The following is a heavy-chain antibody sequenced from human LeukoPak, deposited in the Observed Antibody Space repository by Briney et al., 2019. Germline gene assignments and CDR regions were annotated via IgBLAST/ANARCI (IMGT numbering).Heavy chain of an antibody. V-gene: IGHV1-2*02. D-gene: IGHD2-2*01. CDR3: ARSYCSSTSCYGGWFDP. CDR2: INPNSGGT. Sequence: ASVKVSCKASGYTFTGYYMHWVRQAPGQGLEWMGWINPNSGGTNYAQKFQGRVTMTRDTSISTAYMELSRLRSDDTAVYYCARSYCSSTSCYGGWFDPWGRGTLVTVSS. CDR1: GYTFTGYY. J-gene: IGHJ5*02.